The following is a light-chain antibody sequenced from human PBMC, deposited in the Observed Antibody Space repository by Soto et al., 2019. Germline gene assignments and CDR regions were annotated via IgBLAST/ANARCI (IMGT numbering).Light chain of an antibody. Sequence: EIVSTQSPATLSLSPGERATLSFRASQSVSSYLAWYQQKPGQAPRLLIYDASNRATGIPDRFSGSGSGTDFSLTISRLEPEDFAVYYCQQYGSNWPLTFGGGTKVDIK. CDR2: DAS. J-gene: IGKJ4*01. CDR1: QSVSSY. CDR3: QQYGSNWPLT. V-gene: IGKV3-11*01.